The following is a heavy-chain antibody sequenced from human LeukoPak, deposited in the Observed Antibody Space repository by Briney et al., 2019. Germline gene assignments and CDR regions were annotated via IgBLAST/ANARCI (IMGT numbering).Heavy chain of an antibody. CDR3: ARDRAATIFEFPNGMDV. CDR1: GFTFSSYG. CDR2: IWYDGSNK. D-gene: IGHD3-3*01. V-gene: IGHV3-33*01. J-gene: IGHJ6*02. Sequence: PGRSLRLSCAASGFTFSSYGMHWVRQAPGKGLEWVAVIWYDGSNKNYADSVKGRFTISRDNSKNTLYLQMNSLRAEDTAVYYCARDRAATIFEFPNGMDVWGQGTTVTVSS.